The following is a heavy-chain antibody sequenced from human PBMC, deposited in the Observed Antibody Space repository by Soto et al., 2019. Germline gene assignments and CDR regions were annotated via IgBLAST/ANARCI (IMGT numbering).Heavy chain of an antibody. CDR2: LNPNSGNT. V-gene: IGHV1-8*01. CDR1: GYTFTRYD. D-gene: IGHD3-16*01. Sequence: ASVKVSCKASGYTFTRYDINWVRQATGPGLEGMGWLNPNSGNTGYAQKFQGRVTMTRNTSISTAYMELRSLGSEDTAVYYCARRGKRAAPVNSYGMDVWGQGTTVTVSS. J-gene: IGHJ6*02. CDR3: ARRGKRAAPVNSYGMDV.